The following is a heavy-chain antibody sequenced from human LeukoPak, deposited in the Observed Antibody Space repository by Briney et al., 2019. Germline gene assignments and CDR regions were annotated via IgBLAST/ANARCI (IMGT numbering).Heavy chain of an antibody. D-gene: IGHD3-3*02. J-gene: IGHJ6*04. CDR2: IKSEGEGATT. V-gene: IGHV3-15*01. CDR1: GFTIGTAW. CDR3: IAHFPYFYGFDV. Sequence: PGGSLRLSCVSSGFTIGTAWMSWVRQAPGKGLEWRGHIKSEGEGATTDYAAPAKGRFAISRDDSKNMIYLQMSSLKIDDPAIYYCIAHFPYFYGFDVWGEGTTVTVSS.